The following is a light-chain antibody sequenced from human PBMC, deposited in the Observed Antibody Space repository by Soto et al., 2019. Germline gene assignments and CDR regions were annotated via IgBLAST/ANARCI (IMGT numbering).Light chain of an antibody. J-gene: IGKJ5*01. V-gene: IGKV1-33*01. CDR1: RYIGNY. CDR3: QQYHSLPIT. CDR2: DAS. Sequence: DIQMTQSPSSLSVSVGDRVTITCQASRYIGNYLNWYQQKPGKAPKLLINDASSLEMGVPSRFSGSGSRTDFSVTISSLQPEDIATYYCQQYHSLPITFGQGTRLDI.